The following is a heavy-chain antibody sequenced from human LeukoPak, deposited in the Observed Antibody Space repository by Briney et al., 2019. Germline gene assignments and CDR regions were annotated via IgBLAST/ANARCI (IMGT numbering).Heavy chain of an antibody. J-gene: IGHJ5*02. CDR3: ARDPRPAYEDNWFDP. D-gene: IGHD5-12*01. V-gene: IGHV1-2*02. CDR2: INPNSGGT. Sequence: ASVKVSFKASGYTFTGYYMHWMRQAPGQGHGWMGWINPNSGGTNYAQKFQGRVTMTRDTSISTAYMELSRLRSDDTAVYYCARDPRPAYEDNWFDPGGQGTLVT. CDR1: GYTFTGYY.